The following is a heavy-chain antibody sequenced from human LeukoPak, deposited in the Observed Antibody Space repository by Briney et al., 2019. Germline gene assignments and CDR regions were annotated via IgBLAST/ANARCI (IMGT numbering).Heavy chain of an antibody. CDR1: GGSISSSSYY. J-gene: IGHJ4*02. V-gene: IGHV4-39*01. D-gene: IGHD3-22*01. Sequence: SETLSLTCTVSGGSISSSSYYWGWIRQPPGKGLEWIGSIYYSGSTYYNPSLKSRVTISVDTSKNQFSLKLSSVTAADTAVYYCASLNYWGYSKYYFDYWGQGTLVTVSS. CDR3: ASLNYWGYSKYYFDY. CDR2: IYYSGST.